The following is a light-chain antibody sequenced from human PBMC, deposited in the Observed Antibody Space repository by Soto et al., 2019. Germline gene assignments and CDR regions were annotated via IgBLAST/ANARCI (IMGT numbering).Light chain of an antibody. CDR1: SSDVGGYNY. CDR3: SSYAGGNNPFV. V-gene: IGLV2-8*01. CDR2: EVS. J-gene: IGLJ1*01. Sequence: SVLTQPPSAFGSPGQSVTISCTGTSSDVGGYNYVSWYQQHPGKAPKLMISEVSKRPSGVPARFSGSKSGNTASLTVSGLQAEDEADYYCSSYAGGNNPFVFGTGTKATV.